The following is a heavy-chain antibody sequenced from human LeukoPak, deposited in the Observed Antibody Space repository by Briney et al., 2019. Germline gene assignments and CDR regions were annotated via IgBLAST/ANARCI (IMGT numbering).Heavy chain of an antibody. J-gene: IGHJ4*02. CDR2: VKQDGSEK. V-gene: IGHV3-7*03. CDR1: GFTFSSYW. CDR3: ARGQFRGYSYGQTDY. Sequence: GGSLRLSCAASGFTFSSYWMSWVRQAPGKGLEWVANVKQDGSEKYYVDSVKGRFIISRDNAKNSLYLQMNSLRAEDTAVYYCARGQFRGYSYGQTDYWGQGTLVTVSS. D-gene: IGHD5-18*01.